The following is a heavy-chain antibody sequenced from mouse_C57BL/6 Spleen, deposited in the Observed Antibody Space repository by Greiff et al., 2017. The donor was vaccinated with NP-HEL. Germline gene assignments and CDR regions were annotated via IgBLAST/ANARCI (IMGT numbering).Heavy chain of an antibody. V-gene: IGHV2-6*03. CDR1: GFSLTSYG. J-gene: IGHJ4*01. D-gene: IGHD1-1*01. CDR2: IWSDGST. Sequence: QVQLQQSGPGLVAPSQSLSITCTVSGFSLTSYGVHWVRQPPGKGLEWLVVIWSDGSTTYNSALKSRLSISKDNSKSQVFLKMNSLQTDDTAMYYCASHYYGSIAMDYWGQGTSVTVSS. CDR3: ASHYYGSIAMDY.